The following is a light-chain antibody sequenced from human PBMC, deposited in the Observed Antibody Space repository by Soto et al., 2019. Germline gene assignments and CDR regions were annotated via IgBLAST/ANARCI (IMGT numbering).Light chain of an antibody. CDR2: GAS. CDR3: RQYGRSLGFA. Sequence: TQSPGTLSLSPGERATLSCRASQTVSSNFLAWYQEKPGQGPRLLIYGASIRATGIPDRFSGSGSGTDFTLTISRLDPEDFAVYYCRQYGRSLGFAVGGGTKVDIK. CDR1: QTVSSNF. V-gene: IGKV3-20*01. J-gene: IGKJ4*01.